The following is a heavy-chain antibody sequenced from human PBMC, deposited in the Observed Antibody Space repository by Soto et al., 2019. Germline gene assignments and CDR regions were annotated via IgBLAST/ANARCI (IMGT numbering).Heavy chain of an antibody. CDR1: AYTFTSYD. V-gene: IGHV1-8*01. J-gene: IGHJ4*02. CDR3: ARGPRNWGVDY. D-gene: IGHD7-27*01. CDR2: MDPNNGNT. Sequence: ASVKVSCKAAAYTFTSYDINWVRQATGQDFEWMGWMDPNNGNTAYAQKFQGRVTMTRDTSKSTAFMELSSLTSEDTAVYYCARGPRNWGVDYWGQGTLVTVSS.